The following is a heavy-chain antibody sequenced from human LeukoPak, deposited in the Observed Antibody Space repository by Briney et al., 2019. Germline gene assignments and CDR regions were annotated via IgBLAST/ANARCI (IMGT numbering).Heavy chain of an antibody. Sequence: GGSLRLSCSFSLSGFGLTWVRQAPGKGLEWVSYISATGSPIYYSDSVKGRFTISRDNAKNSLYLQMDSLGAEDTAAYYCARSMTSAFYFDIWGRGTLVTVSS. J-gene: IGHJ4*02. CDR1: SLSGFG. V-gene: IGHV3-48*01. CDR2: ISATGSPI. CDR3: ARSMTSAFYFDI. D-gene: IGHD2-21*02.